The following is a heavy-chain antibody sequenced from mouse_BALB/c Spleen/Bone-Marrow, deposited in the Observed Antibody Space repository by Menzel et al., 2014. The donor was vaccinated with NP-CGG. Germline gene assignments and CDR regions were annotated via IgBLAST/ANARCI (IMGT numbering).Heavy chain of an antibody. Sequence: VQLQQSGAELVRPGTSVKVSCKASGYAFTNYLIEWVKQRPGQGLEWIGVINPGSGGTNYNEKFKDKATLTADESSSTAYMQLSSLTSDDSAVYFCSRQTATFFDYWGQGTTRTVSS. CDR3: SRQTATFFDY. V-gene: IGHV1-54*03. D-gene: IGHD1-2*01. CDR2: INPGSGGT. J-gene: IGHJ2*01. CDR1: GYAFTNYL.